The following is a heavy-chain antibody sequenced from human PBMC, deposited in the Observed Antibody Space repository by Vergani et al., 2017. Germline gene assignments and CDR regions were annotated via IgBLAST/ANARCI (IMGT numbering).Heavy chain of an antibody. J-gene: IGHJ4*02. V-gene: IGHV3-33*08. Sequence: VQLVESGGGVVQPGRSLRLSCAASGFTFSSYGMHWVRQAPGKGLEWVAVIWYDGSNKYYADSVKGRFTISRDNSKNTLYLQMNSLRAEDTAVYYCARPSIAYSGYYFWGQGTLVTVSS. CDR1: GFTFSSYG. CDR2: IWYDGSNK. CDR3: ARPSIAYSGYYF. D-gene: IGHD3-22*01.